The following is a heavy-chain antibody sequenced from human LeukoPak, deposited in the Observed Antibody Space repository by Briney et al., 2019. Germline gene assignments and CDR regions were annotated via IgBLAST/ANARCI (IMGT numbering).Heavy chain of an antibody. V-gene: IGHV4-59*01. CDR1: GGSISNYY. J-gene: IGHJ4*02. Sequence: SETLSLTCTVSGGSISNYYWSWIRQPPGKGLEWIGYIYYSGSTNYNPSLKSRVTISVDTSKNQFSLKLSSVTAADTAAYYCARVVSGSYSQFDYWGQGTLVTVSS. CDR2: IYYSGST. CDR3: ARVVSGSYSQFDY. D-gene: IGHD1-26*01.